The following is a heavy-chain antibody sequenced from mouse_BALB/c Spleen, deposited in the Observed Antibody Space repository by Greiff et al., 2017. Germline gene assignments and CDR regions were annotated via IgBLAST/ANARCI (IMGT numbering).Heavy chain of an antibody. CDR3: ARRGTTEDFDY. J-gene: IGHJ2*01. CDR2: ILPGSGST. Sequence: QVQLKESGAELMKPGASVKISCKATGYTFSSYWIEWVKQRPGHGLEWIGEILPGSGSTNYNEKFKGKATFTADTSSNTAYMQLSSLTSEDSAVYYCARRGTTEDFDYWGQGTTLTVSS. D-gene: IGHD4-1*02. CDR1: GYTFSSYW. V-gene: IGHV1-9*01.